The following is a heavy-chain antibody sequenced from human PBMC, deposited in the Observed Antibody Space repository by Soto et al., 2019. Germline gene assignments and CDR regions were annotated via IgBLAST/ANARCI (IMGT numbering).Heavy chain of an antibody. J-gene: IGHJ6*02. V-gene: IGHV5-51*01. D-gene: IGHD3-10*01. CDR3: AREPDYGSGSYYPKGMDV. Sequence: PGESLKISCKGSGYSFTSYWIGWVRQMPGKGLEWMGIIYPGDSDTRYSPSFQGQVTISADKSISTAYLQWSSLKASDTAMYYCAREPDYGSGSYYPKGMDVWGQGTTVTVS. CDR2: IYPGDSDT. CDR1: GYSFTSYW.